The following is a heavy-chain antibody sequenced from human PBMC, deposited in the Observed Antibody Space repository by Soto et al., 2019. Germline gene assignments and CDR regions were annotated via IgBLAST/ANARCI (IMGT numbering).Heavy chain of an antibody. CDR1: GYTFSNFF. CDR2: IYPGDHET. Sequence: GESLKLSCEFSGYTFSNFFIGWVRQLPGKGLEWMGIIYPGDHETRYSPSFHGKVTISADKSINTAYLQWNSLEASDTAFYFCARSPRSSPYFDYWGQGALVTVSS. V-gene: IGHV5-51*01. CDR3: ARSPRSSPYFDY. D-gene: IGHD6-13*01. J-gene: IGHJ4*02.